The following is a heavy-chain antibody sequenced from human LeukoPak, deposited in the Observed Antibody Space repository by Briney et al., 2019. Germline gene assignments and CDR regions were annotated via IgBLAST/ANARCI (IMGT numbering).Heavy chain of an antibody. D-gene: IGHD5-18*01. CDR3: ARARVSSGYSYGFWFDP. J-gene: IGHJ5*02. CDR2: IYYSGST. Sequence: RSLTCTVSGGPIRSGGYYWSWIRQHPGTGLEWIGYIYYSGSTYYNPFLKSRVTISVDTSTNQFSLKLSSVTAADTAVYYCARARVSSGYSYGFWFDPWGQGTLVTVSS. CDR1: GGPIRSGGYY. V-gene: IGHV4-31*03.